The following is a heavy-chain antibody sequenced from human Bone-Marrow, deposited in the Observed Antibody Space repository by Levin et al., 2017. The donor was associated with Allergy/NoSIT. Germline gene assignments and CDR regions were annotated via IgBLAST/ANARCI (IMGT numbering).Heavy chain of an antibody. CDR1: GGNFSTYA. V-gene: IGHV1-69*13. J-gene: IGHJ6*02. CDR2: IIPMFGKG. D-gene: IGHD4-11*01. Sequence: WASVKVSCKTSGGNFSTYAIHWVRQAPGQGPEWMGGIIPMFGKGNYAQRFQGRVTINADESTNTAYLEVSSLSSEDTAVYYCGRGYRDNYFYAMDVWGQGTTVTVSS. CDR3: GRGYRDNYFYAMDV.